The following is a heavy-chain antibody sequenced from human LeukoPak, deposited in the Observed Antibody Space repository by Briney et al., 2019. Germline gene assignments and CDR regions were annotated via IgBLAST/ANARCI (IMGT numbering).Heavy chain of an antibody. CDR1: GYTFTGYY. CDR3: ARDRGYLNWFDP. CDR2: IIPNSGGT. Sequence: GASVKVSCKASGYTFTGYYMHWVRQAPGQGLEWMGWIIPNSGGTNYAQKFQGRVTMTRDTSISTAYMELSRLRSDDTAVYYCARDRGYLNWFDPWGQGTLVTVSS. J-gene: IGHJ5*02. V-gene: IGHV1-2*02. D-gene: IGHD5-12*01.